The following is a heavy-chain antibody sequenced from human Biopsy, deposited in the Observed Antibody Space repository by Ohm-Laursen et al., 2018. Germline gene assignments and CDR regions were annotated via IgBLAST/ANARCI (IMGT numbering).Heavy chain of an antibody. D-gene: IGHD3-3*01. J-gene: IGHJ4*02. CDR3: EKDEGRDRFFPDYFDH. V-gene: IGHV3-7*01. CDR2: IKQDVSEI. CDR1: GFTFSNYW. Sequence: SLRLSCAASGFTFSNYWMTWVRQAPGKGPEWVASIKQDVSEINYVDSVKGRFTVSRDNARNSLYLHMNSLRGDDTAVYFCEKDEGRDRFFPDYFDHWGRGTLVTVSS.